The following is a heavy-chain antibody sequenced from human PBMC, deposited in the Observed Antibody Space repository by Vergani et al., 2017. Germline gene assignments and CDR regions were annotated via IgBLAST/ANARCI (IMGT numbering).Heavy chain of an antibody. CDR2: IYYSGST. V-gene: IGHV4-31*01. D-gene: IGHD2-15*01. J-gene: IGHJ4*02. CDR3: ARGSPMGYCSGGSCYIYYFDY. Sequence: QVQLQESGPGLVKPSQTLSLTCTVSGGSISSGGYYWSWIRQHPGKGLEWIGYIYYSGSTYYNPSLKSLVTISVDTSKNQFSLKLSSVTAADTAVYYCARGSPMGYCSGGSCYIYYFDYWGQGTLVTVSS. CDR1: GGSISSGGYY.